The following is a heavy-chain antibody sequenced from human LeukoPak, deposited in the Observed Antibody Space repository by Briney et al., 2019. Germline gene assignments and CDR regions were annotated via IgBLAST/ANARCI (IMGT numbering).Heavy chain of an antibody. D-gene: IGHD2-21*01. CDR3: ARTARLPDS. V-gene: IGHV4-4*09. Sequence: KSSETLSLTCTVPDDSIRTHYWSWIRQPPGKGLECIGYVYFSGITNYNPSLKSRVTMSVDTSKNQLSLKLSSVTAADTAVYYCARTARLPDSWGQGTLVTVSS. J-gene: IGHJ4*02. CDR2: VYFSGIT. CDR1: DDSIRTHY.